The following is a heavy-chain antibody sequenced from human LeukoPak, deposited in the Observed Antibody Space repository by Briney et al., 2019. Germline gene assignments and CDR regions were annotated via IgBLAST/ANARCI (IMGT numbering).Heavy chain of an antibody. CDR1: GYTFTSYG. D-gene: IGHD5-18*01. CDR3: ARGGYSYGFSSNWFDP. CDR2: ISAYNGNT. Sequence: ASVKVSCKASGYTFTSYGISWVRQAPGQGLEWMGWISAYNGNTNYAQKLQGRVTMTTDTSTSTAYMELSRLRSDDTAVYYCARGGYSYGFSSNWFDPWGQGTLVTVSS. V-gene: IGHV1-18*01. J-gene: IGHJ5*02.